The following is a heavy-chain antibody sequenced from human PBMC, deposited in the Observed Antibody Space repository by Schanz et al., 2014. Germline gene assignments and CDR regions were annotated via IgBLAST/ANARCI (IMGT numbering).Heavy chain of an antibody. CDR2: ISGSGRDT. J-gene: IGHJ3*02. CDR1: GLTFSNYA. D-gene: IGHD3-10*01. Sequence: VHLVESGGGVVQPGRSLRLSCAASGLTFSNYAMSWVRQAPGKGPEWFSAISGSGRDTYYADSVKGRFTISRDNAKNSLFLQMNSLTAEDTAVYYCVREDMVRGIRAFDIWGQGTMVTVSS. V-gene: IGHV3-21*01. CDR3: VREDMVRGIRAFDI.